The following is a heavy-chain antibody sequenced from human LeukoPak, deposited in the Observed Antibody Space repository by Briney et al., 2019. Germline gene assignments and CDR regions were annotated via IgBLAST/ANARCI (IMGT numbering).Heavy chain of an antibody. CDR1: GGPISSGGYY. V-gene: IGHV4-31*03. J-gene: IGHJ4*02. CDR2: IYYSGST. CDR3: ARDDEGLGS. Sequence: SETLSLTCTVSGGPISSGGYYWSWIRQHPGKGLEWIGYIYYSGSTYYNPSLKSRDTISVDTSKNQFSLKLSSVTAADTAVYYCARDDEGLGSWGQGTLVTVSS. D-gene: IGHD3/OR15-3a*01.